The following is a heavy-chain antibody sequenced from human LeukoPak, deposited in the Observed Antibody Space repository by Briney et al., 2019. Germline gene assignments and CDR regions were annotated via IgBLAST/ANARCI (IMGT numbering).Heavy chain of an antibody. V-gene: IGHV4-59*08. J-gene: IGHJ5*02. Sequence: PSETLSLTCTVSGGSISTYYWNWIRQPPGKGLEWIGSIYYSGSTYYNPSLKSRVTISVDTSKNQFSLKLSSVTAADTAVYYCARFIVSSPGFDPWGQGTLVTVSS. CDR1: GGSISTYY. CDR3: ARFIVSSPGFDP. CDR2: IYYSGST. D-gene: IGHD1-26*01.